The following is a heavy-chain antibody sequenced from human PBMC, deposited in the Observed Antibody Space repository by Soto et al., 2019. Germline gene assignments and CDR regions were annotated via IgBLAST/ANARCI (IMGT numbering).Heavy chain of an antibody. CDR1: GYSFTSYW. D-gene: IGHD2-15*01. J-gene: IGHJ4*02. CDR3: ARVVAATAYYFDY. Sequence: GESLKISCKGSGYSFTSYWIGWVRQMPGKGLEWMGIIYPGDSDTRYSPSFQGQVTISADTSISTAYLQWSSLKASDTAMYYCARVVAATAYYFDYWGQGTLVTVSS. V-gene: IGHV5-51*01. CDR2: IYPGDSDT.